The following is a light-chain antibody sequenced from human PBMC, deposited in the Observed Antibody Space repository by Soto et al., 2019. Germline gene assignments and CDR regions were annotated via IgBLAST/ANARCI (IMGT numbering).Light chain of an antibody. CDR1: QSVSSSY. CDR3: QQYGSSLMYT. CDR2: GAS. V-gene: IGKV3-20*01. J-gene: IGKJ2*01. Sequence: EIVLTQSPGTLSLSPGERATLSCMASQSVSSSYLAWYQQKPGQAPRLLIYGASSRATGIPDRFSGSGSGTDFTLTISSLEPEDFAVYYCQQYGSSLMYTFGQGTKLEIK.